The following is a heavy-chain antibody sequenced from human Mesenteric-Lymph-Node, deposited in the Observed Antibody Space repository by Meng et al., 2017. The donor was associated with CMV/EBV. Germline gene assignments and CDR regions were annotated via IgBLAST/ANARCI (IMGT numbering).Heavy chain of an antibody. CDR3: AKAGSSGNLDY. V-gene: IGHV3-9*01. CDR1: GFTFDDYA. Sequence: SLKISCAASGFTFDDYAMHWVRQAPGKGLEWVSGISWNSGSIGYADSVKGRFTISRDNAKNSLYLQMNSLRAEDTALYYCAKAGSSGNLDYWGQGTLVTVSS. D-gene: IGHD4-23*01. J-gene: IGHJ4*02. CDR2: ISWNSGSI.